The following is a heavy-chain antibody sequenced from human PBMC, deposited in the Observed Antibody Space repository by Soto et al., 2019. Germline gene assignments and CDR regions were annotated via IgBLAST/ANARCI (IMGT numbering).Heavy chain of an antibody. D-gene: IGHD2-2*01. J-gene: IGHJ4*02. Sequence: SETLSLTCTVSGGSISSYYWSWIRQTPGKGLEWIGYIYHSGITKYNPSLKSRVTISIDTSKNQFSLKLSSVTAADTAVYYCARRPDIVVVPAAPYYFDYWGQGTLVTVSS. V-gene: IGHV4-59*08. CDR3: ARRPDIVVVPAAPYYFDY. CDR1: GGSISSYY. CDR2: IYHSGIT.